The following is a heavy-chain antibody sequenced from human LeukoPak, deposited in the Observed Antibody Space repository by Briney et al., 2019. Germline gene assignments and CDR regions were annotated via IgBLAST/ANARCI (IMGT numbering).Heavy chain of an antibody. CDR3: ARDRDTAMVSFYDI. V-gene: IGHV1-69*13. Sequence: VASVKVSCKASGVIFSSYAITWVRQAPGQGLEWMGGIIPMFGTPNYAQKFQGRVTITADESTNTAYMELSSLTYEDTAMYHCARDRDTAMVSFYDIWGQGTKITVSS. D-gene: IGHD5-18*01. J-gene: IGHJ3*02. CDR1: GVIFSSYA. CDR2: IIPMFGTP.